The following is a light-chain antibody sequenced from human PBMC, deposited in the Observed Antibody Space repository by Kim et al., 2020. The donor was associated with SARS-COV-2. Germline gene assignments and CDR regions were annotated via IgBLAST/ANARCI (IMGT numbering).Light chain of an antibody. CDR1: RLGDKY. Sequence: VCPGQTASITCSGDRLGDKYACWYQQKPGQSPVLVIYQDSKRPSGIPERFSGSNSGNTATLTISGTQAMDEADYYCQAWDSSTAPFGGGTQLTVL. CDR2: QDS. J-gene: IGLJ2*01. CDR3: QAWDSSTAP. V-gene: IGLV3-1*01.